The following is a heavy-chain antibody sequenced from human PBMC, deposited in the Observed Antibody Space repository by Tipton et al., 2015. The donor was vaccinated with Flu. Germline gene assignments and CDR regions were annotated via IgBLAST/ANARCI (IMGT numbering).Heavy chain of an antibody. Sequence: TLSLTCTVSGYSISSGSYYWSWIRQPAGKGLEWIGRIYTSGSTNYNPSLKSRVTISVDTSKNQFSLKLSSVTAADTAVYYCARDQRGRGWFGEPEMYYFDYWGQGTLVTVSS. CDR2: IYTSGST. J-gene: IGHJ4*02. CDR1: GYSISSGSYY. D-gene: IGHD3-10*01. CDR3: ARDQRGRGWFGEPEMYYFDY. V-gene: IGHV4-61*02.